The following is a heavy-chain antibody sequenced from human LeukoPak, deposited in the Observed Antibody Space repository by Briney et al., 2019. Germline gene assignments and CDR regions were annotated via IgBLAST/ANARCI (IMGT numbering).Heavy chain of an antibody. CDR1: GYTFTGYY. CDR2: INPNSDGT. Sequence: GASVKVSCKASGYTFTGYYMHWVRQAPGQGLEWMGWINPNSDGTNYAQKFQGRVTMTRDTSISTAYMELSRLRSDDTAVYYCARGSPEWFNWFDPWGQGTLVTVSS. J-gene: IGHJ5*02. D-gene: IGHD3-3*01. CDR3: ARGSPEWFNWFDP. V-gene: IGHV1-2*02.